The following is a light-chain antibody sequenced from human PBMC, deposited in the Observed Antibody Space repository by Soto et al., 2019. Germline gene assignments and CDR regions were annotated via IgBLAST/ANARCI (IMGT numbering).Light chain of an antibody. CDR1: QSISSY. Sequence: DIQMTQSPSSLSASVGDRFTITCRASQSISSYLNWYQQKPGKAPKLLIYAASTLQSGVPSRFSGSGSGTDFTLTIRSLQREDFATYYCQQSYNTPITFGQGTRLEI. J-gene: IGKJ5*01. V-gene: IGKV1-39*01. CDR2: AAS. CDR3: QQSYNTPIT.